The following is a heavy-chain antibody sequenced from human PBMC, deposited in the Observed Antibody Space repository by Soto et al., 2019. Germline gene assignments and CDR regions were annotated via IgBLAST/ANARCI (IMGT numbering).Heavy chain of an antibody. D-gene: IGHD3-22*01. CDR2: INAGNGNT. V-gene: IGHV1-3*01. Sequence: QVQLVQSGAEVKKPGASVKVSCKASGYIFTNYAIHWVRQAPGQRLEWMGWINAGNGNTKYSQKFQGRVTLTRDTSASTAYMELSSLRSEDTAVYYCARGDYYDIHDYWGQGTLVTVSS. J-gene: IGHJ4*02. CDR1: GYIFTNYA. CDR3: ARGDYYDIHDY.